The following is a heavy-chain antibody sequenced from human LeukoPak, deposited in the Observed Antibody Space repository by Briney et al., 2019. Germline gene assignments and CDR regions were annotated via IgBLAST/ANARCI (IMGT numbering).Heavy chain of an antibody. J-gene: IGHJ6*03. Sequence: SETLSLTCTVSGGSISSYYWSWIRQPAGKGLEWIGRIYTSGSTNYNPSLKSRVTMSVDTSKNQFSLKLSSVTAADTAVYYCASDTYSSGWSSGYYYYYYMDVWGKGTTVTISS. V-gene: IGHV4-4*07. CDR2: IYTSGST. D-gene: IGHD6-19*01. CDR3: ASDTYSSGWSSGYYYYYYMDV. CDR1: GGSISSYY.